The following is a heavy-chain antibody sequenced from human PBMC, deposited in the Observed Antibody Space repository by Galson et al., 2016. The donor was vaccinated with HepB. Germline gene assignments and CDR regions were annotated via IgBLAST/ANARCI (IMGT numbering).Heavy chain of an antibody. CDR1: GYTFANYD. V-gene: IGHV1-18*04. CDR3: TRDGHRGDY. J-gene: IGHJ4*02. D-gene: IGHD3/OR15-3a*01. CDR2: VSPNNGNT. Sequence: SVKVSCKASGYTFANYDITWVRQAPGQGLEWVGWVSPNNGNTKYAERLQDRVTLTTDTSTNTAYLELGNLQYDDTAVYFCTRDGHRGDYWGQGTQVSVFS.